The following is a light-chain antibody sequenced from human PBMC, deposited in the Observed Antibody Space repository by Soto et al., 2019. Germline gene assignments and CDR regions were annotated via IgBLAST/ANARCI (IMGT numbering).Light chain of an antibody. V-gene: IGLV1-47*01. Sequence: QSVLTQPASASGTPGQWVTISCSGSSSNIGSNYVYWYQQLPGTAPKLLIYRNNQRPSGGADRFSGSKSGTSAALAISGLRSEDEADYYCAAWDYSLSGPVFGGGTKLTVL. CDR2: RNN. CDR3: AAWDYSLSGPV. J-gene: IGLJ2*01. CDR1: SSNIGSNY.